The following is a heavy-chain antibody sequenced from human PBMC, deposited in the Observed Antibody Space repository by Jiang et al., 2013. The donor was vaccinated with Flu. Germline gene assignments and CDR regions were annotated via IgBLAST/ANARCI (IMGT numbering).Heavy chain of an antibody. CDR2: TYYRSKWYN. J-gene: IGHJ4*02. D-gene: IGHD6-19*01. CDR1: GDSVSSNSAA. CDR3: ARDSYSSGWRAVGGNFDY. Sequence: SLTCAISGDSVSSNSAAWNWIRQSPSRGLEWLGRTYYRSKWYNDYAVSVKSRITINPDTSKNQFSLQLNSVTPEDTAVYYCARDSYSSGWRAVGGNFDYWGQGTLVTVSS. V-gene: IGHV6-1*01.